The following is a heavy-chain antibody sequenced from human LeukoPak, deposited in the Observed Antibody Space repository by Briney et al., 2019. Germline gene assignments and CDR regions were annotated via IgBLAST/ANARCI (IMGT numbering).Heavy chain of an antibody. CDR1: GGSISSGGYY. Sequence: KASQTLSLTCTVSGGSISSGGYYWSWIRQHPGKGLEWIGYIYYSGSTYYNPSLKSRVTISVDTSKNQFSLKLSSVTAADTAVYYCARGGITMVRGVSFRYAFDIWGQGTMVTVSS. CDR2: IYYSGST. D-gene: IGHD3-10*01. V-gene: IGHV4-31*03. J-gene: IGHJ3*02. CDR3: ARGGITMVRGVSFRYAFDI.